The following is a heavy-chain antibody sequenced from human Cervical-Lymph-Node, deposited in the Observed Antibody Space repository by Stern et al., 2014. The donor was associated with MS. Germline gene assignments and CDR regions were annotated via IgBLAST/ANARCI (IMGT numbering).Heavy chain of an antibody. D-gene: IGHD2-15*01. J-gene: IGHJ4*02. CDR1: GYSFTSYW. Sequence: EVQLVESGAEVREPGESLKISCKTSGYSFTSYWIGWVRQMPGKGLEWMGIIFPRDSDARYSPSFQGHVTFSVDKSTSTAYLQWSSLKASDTAVYYCARHGGSSFVYFDKWGQGTLVTVSP. CDR3: ARHGGSSFVYFDK. V-gene: IGHV5-51*01. CDR2: IFPRDSDA.